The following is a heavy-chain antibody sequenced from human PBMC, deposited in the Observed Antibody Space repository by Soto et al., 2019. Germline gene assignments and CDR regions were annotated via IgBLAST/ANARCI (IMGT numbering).Heavy chain of an antibody. D-gene: IGHD6-19*01. J-gene: IGHJ6*02. CDR3: ARNYPHYRIAVAGTLDV. CDR2: IIPIFGTA. V-gene: IGHV1-69*13. Sequence: SVKVSCKASGGTFSSYAISWVRQAPGQGLEWMGGIIPIFGTANYAQKFQGRVTITADESKSTAYMELSSLRSEDTAVYYCARNYPHYRIAVAGTLDVWGQGTTVTVSS. CDR1: GGTFSSYA.